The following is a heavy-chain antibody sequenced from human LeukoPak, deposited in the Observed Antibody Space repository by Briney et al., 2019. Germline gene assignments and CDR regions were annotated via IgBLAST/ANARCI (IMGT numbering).Heavy chain of an antibody. J-gene: IGHJ4*02. Sequence: ASVKVSCKASGGTFSSYAISWVRQAPGQGLEWMGRIIPIFGRANYAQKFQGRVRITTYESTSTAYMELSSLRSEDRAVYYCARDGCSSTGTRSGGSCFDLYWGQGTLVTVSS. D-gene: IGHD2-15*01. CDR2: IIPIFGRA. CDR1: GGTFSSYA. CDR3: ARDGCSSTGTRSGGSCFDLY. V-gene: IGHV1-69*05.